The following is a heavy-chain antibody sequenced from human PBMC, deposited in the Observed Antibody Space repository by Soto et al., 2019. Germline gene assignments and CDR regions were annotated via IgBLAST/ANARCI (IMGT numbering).Heavy chain of an antibody. CDR3: AGISFRSLAAAGRNWFDP. Sequence: SETLSLTCAVYGGSFSGYYWSWIRQPPGKGLEWIGEINHSGSTNYNPSLKSRVTISVDTSKNQFSLKLSSVTAADTAVYYCAGISFRSLAAAGRNWFDPWGQGTLVTVSS. D-gene: IGHD6-13*01. CDR2: INHSGST. V-gene: IGHV4-34*01. CDR1: GGSFSGYY. J-gene: IGHJ5*02.